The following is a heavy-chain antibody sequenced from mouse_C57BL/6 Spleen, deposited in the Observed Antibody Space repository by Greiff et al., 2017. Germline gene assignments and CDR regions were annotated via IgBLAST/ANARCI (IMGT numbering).Heavy chain of an antibody. CDR3: ARTFLFTTVVANWYFDV. V-gene: IGHV2-9-1*01. CDR2: IWTGGGT. D-gene: IGHD1-1*01. Sequence: VKLVESGPGLVAPSQSLSITCTVSGFSLTSYAISWVRQPPGKGLEWLGVIWTGGGTNYNSALKSRLSISKDNSKSQVFLKMNSLQTDDTARYYCARTFLFTTVVANWYFDVWGTGTTVTVSS. J-gene: IGHJ1*03. CDR1: GFSLTSYA.